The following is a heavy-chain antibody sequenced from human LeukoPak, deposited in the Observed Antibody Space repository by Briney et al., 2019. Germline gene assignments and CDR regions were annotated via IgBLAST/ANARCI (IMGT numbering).Heavy chain of an antibody. CDR1: GFTFSSYT. D-gene: IGHD4-17*01. V-gene: IGHV3-21*01. CDR3: ARDYGDLYYYYYYMDV. Sequence: GGSLRLSCAASGFTFSSYTMNWVRQAPGKGLEWVSSISTSSIYIYYADSVKGRFTISRDNAKNSLYLQMNSLRAEDTAVYYCARDYGDLYYYYYYMDVWGKGTTVTVSS. CDR2: ISTSSIYI. J-gene: IGHJ6*03.